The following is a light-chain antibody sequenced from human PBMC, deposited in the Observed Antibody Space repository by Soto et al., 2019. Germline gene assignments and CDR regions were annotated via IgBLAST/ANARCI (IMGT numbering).Light chain of an antibody. CDR3: QHYGTSLWT. Sequence: EIVLTQSPGTLSLSPGERATLSCRASQSVTSSYLAWYQQKPGQAPRLHIYDASNRATGIPDRFSGSGSGTDFTLTISRLEPEDFAVYYCQHYGTSLWTFGQGTKVDIK. CDR2: DAS. CDR1: QSVTSSY. J-gene: IGKJ1*01. V-gene: IGKV3-20*01.